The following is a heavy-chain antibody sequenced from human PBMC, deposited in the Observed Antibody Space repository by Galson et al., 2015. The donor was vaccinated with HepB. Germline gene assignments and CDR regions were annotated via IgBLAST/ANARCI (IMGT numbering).Heavy chain of an antibody. CDR2: ISAYNGNT. Sequence: SVKVSCKASGYTFTSYGISWARQAPGQGLEWMGWISAYNGNTNYAQKLQGRVTMTTDTSTSTAYMELRSLRSDDAAVYYCARDRDSSGWYGTHYYYYYGMDVWGQGTTVTVSS. CDR1: GYTFTSYG. J-gene: IGHJ6*02. CDR3: ARDRDSSGWYGTHYYYYYGMDV. V-gene: IGHV1-18*04. D-gene: IGHD6-19*01.